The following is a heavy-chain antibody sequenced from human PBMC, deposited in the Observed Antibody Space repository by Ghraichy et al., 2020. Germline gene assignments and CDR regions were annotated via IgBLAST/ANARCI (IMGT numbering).Heavy chain of an antibody. J-gene: IGHJ4*02. CDR2: IYYSGST. CDR3: ARLRRYSSSWSPSYYFDY. Sequence: SQTLSLTCTVSGGSISSSSYYWGWIRQPPGKGLEWIGSIYYSGSTYYNPSLKSRVTISVDTSKNQFSLKLSSVTAADTAVYYCARLRRYSSSWSPSYYFDYWGQGTLVTVSS. D-gene: IGHD6-13*01. CDR1: GGSISSSSYY. V-gene: IGHV4-39*01.